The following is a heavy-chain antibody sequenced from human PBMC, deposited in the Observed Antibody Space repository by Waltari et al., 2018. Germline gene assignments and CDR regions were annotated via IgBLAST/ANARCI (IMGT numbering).Heavy chain of an antibody. Sequence: QVQLQQWGAGLLKPSETLSLTCAVYGGSFSGYYWSWIRQPPGKGLEWIGEINHMGSTNYNPSLKSRVTISVDTSKNQFSLKLSSVTAADTAVYYCARGRLAVYYYYYYMDVWGKGTTVTISS. J-gene: IGHJ6*03. V-gene: IGHV4-34*01. CDR3: ARGRLAVYYYYYYMDV. CDR2: INHMGST. D-gene: IGHD6-19*01. CDR1: GGSFSGYY.